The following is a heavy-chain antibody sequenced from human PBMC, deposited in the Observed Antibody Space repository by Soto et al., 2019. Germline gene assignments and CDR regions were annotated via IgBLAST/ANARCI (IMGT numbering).Heavy chain of an antibody. CDR2: IIPIFGTA. CDR1: GGTFSSYA. Sequence: QVQLVQSGAEVKKPGSSVKVSCKASGGTFSSYAISWVRQAPGQGLEWMGGIIPIFGTANYAQKFQGRVTITADESTSTAYMELSSLRSEDTAVYYCVVNSKDCSGGSCYSLAYYYGMDVWGQGTTVTVSS. CDR3: VVNSKDCSGGSCYSLAYYYGMDV. J-gene: IGHJ6*02. V-gene: IGHV1-69*12. D-gene: IGHD2-15*01.